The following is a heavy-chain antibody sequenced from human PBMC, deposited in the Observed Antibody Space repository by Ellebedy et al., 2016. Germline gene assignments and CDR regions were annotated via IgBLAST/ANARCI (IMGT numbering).Heavy chain of an antibody. Sequence: SETLSLXCAVYGGSFSGYYWSWIRQPPGKGLEWIGEINHSGSTNYNPSLKSRVTISVDTSKNQFSLKLSSVTAADTAVHYCAGEYYDILTGFSSDYWGQGTLVTVSS. CDR2: INHSGST. CDR1: GGSFSGYY. D-gene: IGHD3-9*01. V-gene: IGHV4-34*01. J-gene: IGHJ4*02. CDR3: AGEYYDILTGFSSDY.